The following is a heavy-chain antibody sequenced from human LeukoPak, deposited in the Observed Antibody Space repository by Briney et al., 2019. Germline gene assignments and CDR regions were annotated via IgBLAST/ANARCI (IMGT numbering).Heavy chain of an antibody. D-gene: IGHD2-15*01. CDR1: GGSISTYY. Sequence: SETLSLTCTVSGGSISTYYWTWIRQPPGKGLEWIGYMYHGGSTNYNPSLKSRVTISGDTSKNQLSLKLSSVTAADTAVYYCARDVGSPYCSGGSCPLGYWGQGILVTVSS. CDR3: ARDVGSPYCSGGSCPLGY. J-gene: IGHJ4*02. V-gene: IGHV4-59*01. CDR2: MYHGGST.